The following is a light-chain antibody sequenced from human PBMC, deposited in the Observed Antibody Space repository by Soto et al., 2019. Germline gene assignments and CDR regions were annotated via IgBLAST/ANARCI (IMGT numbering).Light chain of an antibody. CDR1: ASISDY. V-gene: IGKV1-39*01. CDR2: AAS. J-gene: IGKJ1*01. CDR3: QQGYITPWT. Sequence: DIRMTQSPSSLSASVGDRVTITCRASASISDYLNWYQQTPGKAPNLLIYAASSLQSGVPSRFSGSGSGTDFTLTISSLQPEDFATYYCQQGYITPWTFGQGTKVDIK.